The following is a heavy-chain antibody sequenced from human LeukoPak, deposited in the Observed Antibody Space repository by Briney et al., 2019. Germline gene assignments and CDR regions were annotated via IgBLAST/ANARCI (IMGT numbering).Heavy chain of an antibody. D-gene: IGHD3-22*01. V-gene: IGHV4-34*01. Sequence: SETLSLTCAVYGGSFSGYYWSWIRQPPGKGLEWIGEINHSGSTNYNPSLKSRVTISVDTSKNQFSLKLSSVTAADTAVYYCARDNGYDSSGYYTNWFDPWGQGTLVTVSS. J-gene: IGHJ5*02. CDR3: ARDNGYDSSGYYTNWFDP. CDR1: GGSFSGYY. CDR2: INHSGST.